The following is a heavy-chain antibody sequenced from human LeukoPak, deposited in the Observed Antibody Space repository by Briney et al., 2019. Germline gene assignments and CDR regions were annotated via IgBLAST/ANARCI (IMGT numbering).Heavy chain of an antibody. V-gene: IGHV3-15*01. Sequence: PGGSLRLSCAASGFTFSNAWMSWVRQAPGKGLEWVGRIKSKTDGGTTDYAAPVKGRFTISRGDSKNTLYLQMNSLKTEDTAVYYCTIRGYSGYDGYWGQGTLVTVSS. CDR1: GFTFSNAW. D-gene: IGHD5-12*01. CDR2: IKSKTDGGTT. J-gene: IGHJ4*02. CDR3: TIRGYSGYDGY.